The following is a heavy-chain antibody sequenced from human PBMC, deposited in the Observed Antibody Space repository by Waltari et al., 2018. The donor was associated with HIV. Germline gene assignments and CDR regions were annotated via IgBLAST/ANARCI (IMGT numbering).Heavy chain of an antibody. CDR3: ARVLRRWLQKMGGGMDV. D-gene: IGHD5-12*01. J-gene: IGHJ6*02. V-gene: IGHV3-30*04. Sequence: QVQLVESGGGVVQPGRSLRLSCAASGFTFSSYAMHWVRQAPGKGLEWVAVISYDGSNKYYADSVKGRFTISRDNSKNTLYLQMNSLRAEDTAVYYCARVLRRWLQKMGGGMDVWGQGTTVTVSS. CDR1: GFTFSSYA. CDR2: ISYDGSNK.